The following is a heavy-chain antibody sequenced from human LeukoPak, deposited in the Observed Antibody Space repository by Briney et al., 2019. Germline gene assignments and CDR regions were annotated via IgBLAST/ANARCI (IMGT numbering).Heavy chain of an antibody. Sequence: GGSLRLSCVGSGFTFSVHWVRQVPGKGLEWLTFIRHDGTDQHYADSVRGRFTISRDNSKNTVYLQMNSQRPEDTALYYCAKDGNWASVSWGQGTLVTVSS. J-gene: IGHJ5*02. CDR3: AKDGNWASVS. D-gene: IGHD7-27*01. CDR1: GFTFS. V-gene: IGHV3-30*02. CDR2: IRHDGTDQ.